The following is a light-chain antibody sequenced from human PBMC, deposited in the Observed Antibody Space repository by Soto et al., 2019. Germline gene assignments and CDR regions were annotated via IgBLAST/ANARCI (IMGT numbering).Light chain of an antibody. CDR3: QQYKNWPL. CDR2: DAS. V-gene: IGKV3-15*01. J-gene: IGKJ5*01. Sequence: GVKQSPAALSVSQGERATLSCRASQSVNGHVAWYQQKPGQAPRLLLYDASSRATGIPVRFRGSGFGTEFTLTISSLQSEDFAVYYCQQYKNWPLFGQGTLLEI. CDR1: QSVNGH.